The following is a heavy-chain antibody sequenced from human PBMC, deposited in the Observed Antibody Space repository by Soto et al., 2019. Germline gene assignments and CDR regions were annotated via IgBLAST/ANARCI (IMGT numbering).Heavy chain of an antibody. CDR3: ARDRPLGPYIYVWDY. J-gene: IGHJ4*02. Sequence: EVQLVESGGDLVQPGGSLRLSCAASGFTFSSYSMNWVRQAPGKGLEWVSYISSSSTTIYYADSVKGRFTISRDNAKNSLYLQMHSLRDEDTAVYFCARDRPLGPYIYVWDYWGQGTLVTVSS. CDR2: ISSSSTTI. D-gene: IGHD2-21*01. V-gene: IGHV3-48*02. CDR1: GFTFSSYS.